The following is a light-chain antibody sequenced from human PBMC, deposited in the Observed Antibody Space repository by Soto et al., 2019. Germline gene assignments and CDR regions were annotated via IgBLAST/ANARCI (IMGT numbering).Light chain of an antibody. V-gene: IGLV2-14*03. CDR2: DVS. Sequence: QSALTQPASVSGSPGQSITISCTGTSSDVGGYNYVSWYHQHPGRAPKLLIYDVSNRPSGVSNRFSGSKSGNTASLTISGLQAEDEADYYCNSYRSSSTRYVFGSGTKLTVL. J-gene: IGLJ1*01. CDR3: NSYRSSSTRYV. CDR1: SSDVGGYNY.